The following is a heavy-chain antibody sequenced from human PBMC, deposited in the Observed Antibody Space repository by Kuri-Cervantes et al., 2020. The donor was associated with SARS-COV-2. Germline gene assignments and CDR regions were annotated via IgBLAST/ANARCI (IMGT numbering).Heavy chain of an antibody. D-gene: IGHD2-2*01. V-gene: IGHV1-18*01. CDR1: GYTFTSYG. CDR3: ARVDCSSTSCSGDLGMFDY. CDR2: ISAYNGNT. Sequence: ASVKVSCKASGYTFTSYGSSWVRQAPGQGLERMGWISAYNGNTNYAQKLQGRVTMTTDTSTSTAYMELRSLRSDDTAVYYCARVDCSSTSCSGDLGMFDYWGQGTLVTVSS. J-gene: IGHJ4*02.